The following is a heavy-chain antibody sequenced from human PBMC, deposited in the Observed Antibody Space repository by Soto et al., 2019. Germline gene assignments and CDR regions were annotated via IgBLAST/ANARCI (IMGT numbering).Heavy chain of an antibody. D-gene: IGHD4-17*01. CDR1: GGSISNYY. J-gene: IGHJ3*02. V-gene: IGHV4-59*12. CDR3: ARYDYGGNSVFAAFDI. Sequence: SETLSLTCTVSGGSISNYYWSWIRQPPGKGLEWIGYIYYSGSTNYNPSLQSRVTISVDTSKSQISLKLSSVTAADTAVYYCARYDYGGNSVFAAFDIWGQGTMVTVSS. CDR2: IYYSGST.